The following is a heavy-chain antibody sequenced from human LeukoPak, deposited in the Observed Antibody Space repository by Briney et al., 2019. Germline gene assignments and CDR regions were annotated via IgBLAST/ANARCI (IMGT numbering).Heavy chain of an antibody. Sequence: ASVKVSCKASGYTFTSYYMHWVRQAPGQGLEWMGWISAYNGNTNYAQKLQGRVTMTTDTSTSTAYMELRSLRSEDTAVYYCARVGDILTGYRGYYFDYWGQGTLVTVSS. V-gene: IGHV1-18*04. D-gene: IGHD3-9*01. J-gene: IGHJ4*02. CDR3: ARVGDILTGYRGYYFDY. CDR2: ISAYNGNT. CDR1: GYTFTSYY.